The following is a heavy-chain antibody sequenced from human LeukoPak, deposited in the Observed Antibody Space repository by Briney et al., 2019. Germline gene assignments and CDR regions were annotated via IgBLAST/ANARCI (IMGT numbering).Heavy chain of an antibody. J-gene: IGHJ4*02. Sequence: PGRSLRLSCAASGFTFSSYAMHWVRQAPGKGLEWVAVISYDGSNKYCADSVKGRFTISRDNSKNTLYLQMNSLRAEDTAVYYCARDPKYSGSIGYWGQGTLVTVSS. CDR1: GFTFSSYA. CDR3: ARDPKYSGSIGY. V-gene: IGHV3-30-3*01. D-gene: IGHD1-26*01. CDR2: ISYDGSNK.